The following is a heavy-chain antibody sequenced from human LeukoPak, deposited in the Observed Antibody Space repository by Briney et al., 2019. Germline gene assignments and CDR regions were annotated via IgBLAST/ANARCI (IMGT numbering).Heavy chain of an antibody. D-gene: IGHD6-19*01. CDR3: AKAKEQWLVSSFDS. J-gene: IGHJ4*02. Sequence: GGSLRLSCAASGFTFRSYAMSWVRQAPGKGLEWISAISGGGGTTHYADSVKGRFTISTDNSKNALYLQMSSLRAEDTAVYYCAKAKEQWLVSSFDSWGQGTLVTVSS. CDR2: ISGGGGTT. V-gene: IGHV3-23*01. CDR1: GFTFRSYA.